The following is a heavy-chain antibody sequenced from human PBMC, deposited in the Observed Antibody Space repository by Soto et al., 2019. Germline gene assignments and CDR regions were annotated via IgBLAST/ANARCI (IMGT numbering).Heavy chain of an antibody. J-gene: IGHJ3*02. CDR2: IYYSGST. D-gene: IGHD5-12*01. V-gene: IGHV4-30-4*01. CDR1: GGSISSGDYY. CDR3: ARSYVDIVATSDAFDI. Sequence: QVQLQESGPGLVKPSQTLSLTCTVSGGSISSGDYYWSWIRQPPGKGLEWIGYIYYSGSTYYNPSLKSRVTISVDTSKNQFPLKLSSVTAADTAVYYCARSYVDIVATSDAFDIWGQGTMVTVSS.